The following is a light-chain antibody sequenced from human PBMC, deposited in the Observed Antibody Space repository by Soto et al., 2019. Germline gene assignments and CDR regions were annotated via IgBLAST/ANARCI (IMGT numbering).Light chain of an antibody. CDR1: QSVSSW. V-gene: IGKV1-5*03. Sequence: DIQMTQSPSTLSSSLGERVTITCRASQSVSSWLAWYQQKPGKAPKLLIYNASSLESGVPSRFSGSGSGTEFTLTISSLQPDDFATYYCQQYNSYTRTFGQGTKVEIK. J-gene: IGKJ1*01. CDR2: NAS. CDR3: QQYNSYTRT.